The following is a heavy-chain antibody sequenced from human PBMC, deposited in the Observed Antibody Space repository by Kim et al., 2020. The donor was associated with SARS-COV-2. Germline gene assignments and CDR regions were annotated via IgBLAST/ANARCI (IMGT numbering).Heavy chain of an antibody. CDR3: ARGIFRDGFDV. D-gene: IGHD2-15*01. CDR1: GFSSSNYY. J-gene: IGHJ6*02. V-gene: IGHV3-74*01. Sequence: LSLTCAASGFSSSNYYVNWVRQRPGKGLEWVSRISSDGGGGVTYYADSVRGRFTMSRNSAENTVDLQMNSLSAEDTAVYFCARGIFRDGFDVWGQGTTVSVSS. CDR2: ISSDGGGGVT.